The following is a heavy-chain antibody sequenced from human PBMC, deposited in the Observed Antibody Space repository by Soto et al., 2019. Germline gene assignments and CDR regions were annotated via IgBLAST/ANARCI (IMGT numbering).Heavy chain of an antibody. D-gene: IGHD6-13*01. Sequence: PGGSLRLSCAASGFPFSDYYMSWIRQAPGKGLEWVSYISSSGSTIYYADSVKGRFTISRDNAKNSLYLQMNSLRAEDTAVYYCARLLSSSFDFWFDPWGQGTLVTVSS. CDR3: ARLLSSSFDFWFDP. CDR2: ISSSGSTI. V-gene: IGHV3-11*01. J-gene: IGHJ5*02. CDR1: GFPFSDYY.